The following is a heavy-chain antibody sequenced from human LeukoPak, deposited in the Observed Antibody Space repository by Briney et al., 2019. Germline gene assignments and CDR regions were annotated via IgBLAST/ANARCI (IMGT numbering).Heavy chain of an antibody. CDR2: IKQDGSEK. Sequence: GGSLRLSCAASGSTFSSYWMSWVRQAPGKGLEWVANIKQDGSEKYYVDSVKGRFTISRGNAKNSLYLQMNSLRAEDTAVYYCARQDYSNYGDYFDYWGQGTLVTVSS. V-gene: IGHV3-7*01. J-gene: IGHJ4*02. CDR1: GSTFSSYW. CDR3: ARQDYSNYGDYFDY. D-gene: IGHD4-11*01.